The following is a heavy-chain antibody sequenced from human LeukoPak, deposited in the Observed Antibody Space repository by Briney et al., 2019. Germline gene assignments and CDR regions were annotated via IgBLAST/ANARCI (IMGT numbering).Heavy chain of an antibody. D-gene: IGHD5-12*01. Sequence: GGSLRLSCAASGFTFSNYGMSWVRQAPGMGLEWVSIISSSGGGTYYADSVKGRFTISRDNAQNSLYLQMNSLRAEDSGVYYCGTWGIVAALDRWGQGTLVTVSS. CDR2: ISSSGGGT. J-gene: IGHJ5*02. V-gene: IGHV3-23*01. CDR3: GTWGIVAALDR. CDR1: GFTFSNYG.